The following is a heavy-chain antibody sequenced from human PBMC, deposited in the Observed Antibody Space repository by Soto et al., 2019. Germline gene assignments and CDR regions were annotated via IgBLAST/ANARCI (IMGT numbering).Heavy chain of an antibody. CDR1: GFTFTRFS. CDR2: ISSASSET. J-gene: IGHJ4*02. V-gene: IGHV3-21*01. CDR3: ARVAY. Sequence: PGGSLRLSCAASGFTFTRFSMNWVRQAPGKGLEWVSSISSASSETWYADSVKGRFIISRDNAQTSLFLQMNTLRPEDSAIYYCARVAYWGPGTQVTVSS.